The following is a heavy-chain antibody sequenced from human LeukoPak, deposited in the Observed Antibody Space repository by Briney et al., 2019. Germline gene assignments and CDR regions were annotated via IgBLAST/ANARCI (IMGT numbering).Heavy chain of an antibody. D-gene: IGHD6-13*01. Sequence: PGGSLRLSCAASGFTFSSYAMHWVRQAPGKGLEWVAVISYDGSNKYYADSVKGRFTISRDNSKNTLYLQMNSLRAEDTAVYYCARARIAAAGGFDYWGQGTLVTVSS. CDR3: ARARIAAAGGFDY. CDR1: GFTFSSYA. CDR2: ISYDGSNK. J-gene: IGHJ4*02. V-gene: IGHV3-30*01.